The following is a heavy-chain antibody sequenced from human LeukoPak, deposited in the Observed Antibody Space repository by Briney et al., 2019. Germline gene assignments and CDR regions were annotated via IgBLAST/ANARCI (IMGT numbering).Heavy chain of an antibody. D-gene: IGHD3-22*01. Sequence: GGSLRLSCAASGFTFSSYGMHWVRQAPGKGLEWVAFIRYDGSNKYYAASVKGRFTISRDNSKNTLYLQMNSLRAEDTAVYYCAKTYYDSSGDAFDIWGQGTMVTVSS. CDR3: AKTYYDSSGDAFDI. V-gene: IGHV3-30*02. CDR2: IRYDGSNK. CDR1: GFTFSSYG. J-gene: IGHJ3*02.